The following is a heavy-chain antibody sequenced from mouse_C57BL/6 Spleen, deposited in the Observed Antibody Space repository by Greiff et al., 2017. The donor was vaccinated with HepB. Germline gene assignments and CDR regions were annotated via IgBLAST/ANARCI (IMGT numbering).Heavy chain of an antibody. CDR2: IDPSDSYT. CDR1: GYTFTSYW. J-gene: IGHJ2*01. Sequence: QVQLQQPGAELVRPGTSVKLSCKASGYTFTSYWMHWVKQRPGQGLEWIGVIDPSDSYTNYNQKFKGKATLTVDTSSSTAYMQLSSLTSEDSAVYYCARYGKGSYFDYWGQGTTLTVSS. D-gene: IGHD1-1*02. CDR3: ARYGKGSYFDY. V-gene: IGHV1-59*01.